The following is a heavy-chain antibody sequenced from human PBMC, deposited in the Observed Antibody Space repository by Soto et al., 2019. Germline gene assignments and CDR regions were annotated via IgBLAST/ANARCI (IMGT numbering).Heavy chain of an antibody. CDR3: AREGYSYGKIFDF. CDR2: ISSSSSYI. CDR1: GFTFSSYS. V-gene: IGHV3-21*01. Sequence: EVQLVESGGGLVKPGGSLRLSCAASGFTFSSYSMNWVRQAPGKGLEWVSSISSSSSYIYYADSVKGRFTISRDNAKNSLYLQMNSLRVDDTAVYYCAREGYSYGKIFDFWGQGTLVTVSS. D-gene: IGHD5-18*01. J-gene: IGHJ4*02.